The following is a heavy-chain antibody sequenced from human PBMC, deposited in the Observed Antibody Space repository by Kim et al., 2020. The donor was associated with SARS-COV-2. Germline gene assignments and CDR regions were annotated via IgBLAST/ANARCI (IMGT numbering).Heavy chain of an antibody. Sequence: SETLSLTCAVYGGSFSGYYWSWIRQPPGKGLEWIGEINHSGSTNYNPSLKSRVTISVDTSKNQFSLKLSSVTAADTAVYYCAREPVQRRAKSPQFDYWGQGTLVTVSS. D-gene: IGHD1-1*01. CDR3: AREPVQRRAKSPQFDY. CDR2: INHSGST. V-gene: IGHV4-34*01. CDR1: GGSFSGYY. J-gene: IGHJ4*02.